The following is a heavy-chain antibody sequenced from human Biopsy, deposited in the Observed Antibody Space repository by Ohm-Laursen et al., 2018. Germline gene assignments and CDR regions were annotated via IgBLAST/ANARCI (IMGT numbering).Heavy chain of an antibody. CDR2: INHRGTT. CDR3: ARDRDRRGWFDP. CDR1: GGSFSDYY. V-gene: IGHV4-34*01. Sequence: GTLSLTCAVYGGSFSDYYWTWIRQPPGKGLEWIGEINHRGTTNYNPSLKSRVTMSVDTSKNKFSLRVSSVTAADTAVYYCARDRDRRGWFDPWGQGTLVTVSS. J-gene: IGHJ5*02. D-gene: IGHD1-14*01.